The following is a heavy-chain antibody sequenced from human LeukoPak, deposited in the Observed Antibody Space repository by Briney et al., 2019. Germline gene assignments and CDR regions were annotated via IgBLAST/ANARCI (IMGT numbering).Heavy chain of an antibody. V-gene: IGHV1-18*01. CDR1: GYTFTSYG. D-gene: IGHD3-3*01. Sequence: ASVKVSCKASGYTFTSYGISWVRQAPGQGLEWMGWISAYNGNTNYAQKLQGRVTMTTDTSTSTAYMELRSLRSDDTAVYHCARDHAITIFGVVMPFDYWGQGTLVTVSS. CDR3: ARDHAITIFGVVMPFDY. J-gene: IGHJ4*02. CDR2: ISAYNGNT.